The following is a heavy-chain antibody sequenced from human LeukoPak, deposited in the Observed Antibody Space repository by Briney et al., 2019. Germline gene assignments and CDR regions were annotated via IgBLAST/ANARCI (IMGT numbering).Heavy chain of an antibody. J-gene: IGHJ4*02. D-gene: IGHD5-18*01. CDR2: INHSGST. CDR1: GGSFSGYY. Sequence: PSETLSLTCAVYGGSFSGYYWSWIRQPPGKGLEWIGEINHSGSTNYNPSLKSRVTISVDTSKNQFSLKLSSVTAADTAVYYCARARGYSYGTLDYWGQGTLFTVSS. CDR3: ARARGYSYGTLDY. V-gene: IGHV4-34*01.